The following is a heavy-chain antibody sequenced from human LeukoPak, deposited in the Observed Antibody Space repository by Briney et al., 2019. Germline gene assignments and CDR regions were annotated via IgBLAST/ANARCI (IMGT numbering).Heavy chain of an antibody. CDR1: GFTFDDYG. V-gene: IGHV3-9*01. CDR3: AKEPSGWFSWYFDL. J-gene: IGHJ2*01. Sequence: PGGSLRLSCAASGFTFDDYGIHWVRQAPGKGLEWVSGISWNSGDIAYADSVKGRFTISGDNPKNSLYLQMNSLRADDTAFYYCAKEPSGWFSWYFDLWGRGTLVTVSS. D-gene: IGHD6-19*01. CDR2: ISWNSGDI.